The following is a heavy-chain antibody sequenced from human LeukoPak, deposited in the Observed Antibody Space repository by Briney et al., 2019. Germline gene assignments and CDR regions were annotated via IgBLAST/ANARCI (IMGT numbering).Heavy chain of an antibody. CDR2: IGSSGSTI. CDR1: GFTFSDYY. CDR3: AKVATIGSGYYYYYMDV. V-gene: IGHV3-11*01. Sequence: GGSLRLSCAASGFTFSDYYMSWIRQAAGKGLEWVSYIGSSGSTIYYADSVKGRFTISRDNAKNSLYLQMNSLRAEDTAVYYCAKVATIGSGYYYYYMDVWGKGTTVTVSS. J-gene: IGHJ6*03. D-gene: IGHD5-24*01.